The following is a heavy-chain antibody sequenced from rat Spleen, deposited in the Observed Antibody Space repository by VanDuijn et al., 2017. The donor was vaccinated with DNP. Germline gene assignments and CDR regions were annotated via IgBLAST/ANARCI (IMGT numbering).Heavy chain of an antibody. CDR1: GFTFSDYG. D-gene: IGHD1-12*01. Sequence: EVQLVESGGGLVQPGRSMKLSCAASGFTFSDYGMAWVRQGPGKGLEWVASISLAGASTYYPDSVKGRFTISRDNAKSTLYLQMNSLRSEDTATYYCTRSSSAMRGYYFDYWGQGVMVTVSS. CDR3: TRSSSAMRGYYFDY. CDR2: ISLAGAST. V-gene: IGHV5-22*01. J-gene: IGHJ2*01.